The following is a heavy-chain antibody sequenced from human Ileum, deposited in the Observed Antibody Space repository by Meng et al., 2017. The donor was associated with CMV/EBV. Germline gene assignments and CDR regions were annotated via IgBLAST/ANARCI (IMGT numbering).Heavy chain of an antibody. D-gene: IGHD5-24*01. CDR2: IQYDGSEK. J-gene: IGHJ3*01. CDR1: GFVFMSYD. V-gene: IGHV3-30*02. CDR3: AKGRWLVDF. Sequence: GESLKISCAPSGFVFMSYDMNWVRQAPGKGLEWVAFIQYDGSEKFYGNSVKGRFTISRDNSKNTLYLEMNSLRPEDTAVYYCAKGRWLVDFWGQGTRVT.